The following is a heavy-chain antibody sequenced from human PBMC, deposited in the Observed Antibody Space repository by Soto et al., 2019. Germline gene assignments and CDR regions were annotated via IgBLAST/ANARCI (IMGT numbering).Heavy chain of an antibody. Sequence: SETLSLTCTVSGGSILNGGHYWTWIRQHPGKGLEWIGRIFFSGNTHYNPALKSRLTFSLDTAKNQFSLKLTSVTAADTAIYYCARDNYGGRLDFWGQGPLVTVSS. CDR2: IFFSGNT. J-gene: IGHJ4*02. CDR3: ARDNYGGRLDF. CDR1: GGSILNGGHY. D-gene: IGHD4-17*01. V-gene: IGHV4-31*03.